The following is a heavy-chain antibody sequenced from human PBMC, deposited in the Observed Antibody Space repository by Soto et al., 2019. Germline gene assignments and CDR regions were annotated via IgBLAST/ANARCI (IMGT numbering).Heavy chain of an antibody. D-gene: IGHD3-3*01. CDR1: GFTFSSYA. CDR2: VSHDGSSK. V-gene: IGHV3-30*18. Sequence: GGSLRLSCAASGFTFSSYAMHWVRQAPGKGLEWVAIVSHDGSSKYYADSVEGRFTISRDNSNNTLYLQMNSLRAEDTALFYCAKDTGXYDFWSGSSPYYYAMDVWGQGTTVTVSS. CDR3: AKDTGXYDFWSGSSPYYYAMDV. J-gene: IGHJ6*02.